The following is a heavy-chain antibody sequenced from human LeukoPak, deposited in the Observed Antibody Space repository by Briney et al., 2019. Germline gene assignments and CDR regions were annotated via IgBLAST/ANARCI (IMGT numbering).Heavy chain of an antibody. Sequence: GGPLRLFRAASGFTFRSYSMNWVRQAPGKRLEWLSSITSSGSHMYYADSVKGRFTISRDNAKSSLYLQMNSLSPEDTAVYYCASFRTKVTIPVYWAQGTLVTVSS. CDR3: ASFRTKVTIPVY. J-gene: IGHJ4*02. CDR2: ITSSGSHM. D-gene: IGHD4-17*01. V-gene: IGHV3-21*01. CDR1: GFTFRSYS.